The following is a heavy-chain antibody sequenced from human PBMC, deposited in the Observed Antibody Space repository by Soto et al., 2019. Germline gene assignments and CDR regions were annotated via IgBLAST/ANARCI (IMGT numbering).Heavy chain of an antibody. D-gene: IGHD3-3*01. J-gene: IGHJ6*02. CDR2: ISAYNGNT. V-gene: IGHV1-18*01. Sequence: ASVKVSCKASGHTFTSYGISWVRQAPGQGLEWMGWISAYNGNTNYAQKLQGRVTMTTDTSTSTAYMELRSLRSDDTAVYYCAREIRGYDFWSAAYYYYGMDVWGQGTTVTVSS. CDR3: AREIRGYDFWSAAYYYYGMDV. CDR1: GHTFTSYG.